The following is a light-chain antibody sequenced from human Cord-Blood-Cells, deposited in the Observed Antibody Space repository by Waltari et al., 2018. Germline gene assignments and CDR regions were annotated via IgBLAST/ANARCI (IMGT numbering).Light chain of an antibody. CDR2: DNN. Sequence: QSVLTQPPSVSAAPGQKVTISCSGSSPNIGNNYVSWYQQLPGTAPKLLIYDNNNRPSGIPDRFSGSKSGTSATLGITGLQTGDEADYYCGTWDSSLSAYVFGTGTKVTVL. V-gene: IGLV1-51*01. J-gene: IGLJ1*01. CDR3: GTWDSSLSAYV. CDR1: SPNIGNNY.